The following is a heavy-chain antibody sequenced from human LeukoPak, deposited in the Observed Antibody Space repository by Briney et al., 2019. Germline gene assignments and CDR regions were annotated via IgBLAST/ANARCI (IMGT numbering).Heavy chain of an antibody. V-gene: IGHV4-59*08. CDR3: ARLTGIVGALGFDY. CDR2: IYYSGST. D-gene: IGHD1-26*01. Sequence: PSETLSLTCIVSNYSISSGHYWGWFRQPPGEGLEWIGYIYYSGSTNYNPSLKSRVTISVDTSKNQFSLKLSSVTAADTAVYYCARLTGIVGALGFDYWGQGTLVTVSS. J-gene: IGHJ4*02. CDR1: NYSISSGHY.